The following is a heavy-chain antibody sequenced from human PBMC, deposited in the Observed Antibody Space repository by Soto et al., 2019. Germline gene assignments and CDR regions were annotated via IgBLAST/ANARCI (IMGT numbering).Heavy chain of an antibody. CDR1: GGTFSSYT. D-gene: IGHD3-10*01. CDR3: ARGHVLLWFGELPDYYYYYGMDV. CDR2: IIPILGIA. V-gene: IGHV1-69*02. Sequence: SVKGSCKASGGTFSSYTISWVRQGPGQRLEWMGKIIPILGIANYAQKFQGRVTITADKSTSTAYMELSSLRSEDTAVYYCARGHVLLWFGELPDYYYYYGMDVWGQGTTVTVSS. J-gene: IGHJ6*02.